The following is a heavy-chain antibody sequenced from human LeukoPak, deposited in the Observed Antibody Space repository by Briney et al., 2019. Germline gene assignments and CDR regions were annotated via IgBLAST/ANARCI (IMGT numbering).Heavy chain of an antibody. CDR3: AKDQLSYYYGSGPPLMGGMDV. CDR2: IKQDAGDK. CDR1: AFTFSNYW. D-gene: IGHD3-10*01. V-gene: IGHV3-7*03. Sequence: HPGGSLRLSCASSAFTFSNYWMTWVRQAPGKGLEWVASIKQDAGDKYYVDSVKARFTISRDNSNNTLYLQMNSLRAEDTAVYYCAKDQLSYYYGSGPPLMGGMDVWGKGTTVTVSS. J-gene: IGHJ6*04.